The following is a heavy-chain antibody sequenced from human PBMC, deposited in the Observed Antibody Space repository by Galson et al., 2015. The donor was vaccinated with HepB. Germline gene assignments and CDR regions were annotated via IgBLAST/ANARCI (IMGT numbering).Heavy chain of an antibody. D-gene: IGHD3-22*01. Sequence: TLSLPCRVSDGYISSHYWSWIRQPPGKGLEWIGYIYHSGSPNYNPSLKSRVTISVDMPKNQFSLKLSSVTAADTAVDYCARMKSSGMCKYFDYWGQGTLVTVSS. V-gene: IGHV4-59*11. CDR2: IYHSGSP. CDR3: ARMKSSGMCKYFDY. CDR1: DGYISSHY. J-gene: IGHJ4*02.